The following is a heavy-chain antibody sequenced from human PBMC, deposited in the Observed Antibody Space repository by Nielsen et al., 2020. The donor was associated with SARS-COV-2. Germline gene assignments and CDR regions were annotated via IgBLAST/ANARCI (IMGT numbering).Heavy chain of an antibody. CDR3: ARHCSSSWYRYYYYGMDV. J-gene: IGHJ6*02. V-gene: IGHV4-34*01. CDR1: GGSFSGYY. CDR2: INHSGST. D-gene: IGHD6-13*01. Sequence: SETLSLTCAVYGGSFSGYYWSWIRQPPGKGLEWIGEINHSGSTNYNPSLKSRVTISVDTSKNQFSLKLSSVTAADTAVYYCARHCSSSWYRYYYYGMDVWGQGTTVTVSS.